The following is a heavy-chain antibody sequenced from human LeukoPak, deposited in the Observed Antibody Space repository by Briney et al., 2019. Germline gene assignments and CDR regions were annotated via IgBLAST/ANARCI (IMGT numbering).Heavy chain of an antibody. V-gene: IGHV3-21*01. CDR2: ISSRGSYR. J-gene: IGHJ6*03. D-gene: IGHD4-23*01. CDR3: ARDYRVTGNPYYYYYMDV. CDR1: GFTFSSYN. Sequence: GGSLRLSCPPSGFTFSSYNLNWVRQAPGKGREWAASISSRGSYRYYADSVKGRFTISRDNAKNSLYLQMNSLRAEDTAVYYCARDYRVTGNPYYYYYMDVWGKGTTVTVSS.